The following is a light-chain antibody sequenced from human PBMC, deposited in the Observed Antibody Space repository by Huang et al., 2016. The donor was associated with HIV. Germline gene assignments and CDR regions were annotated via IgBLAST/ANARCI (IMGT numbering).Light chain of an antibody. CDR3: QQYYHNPLT. Sequence: DIVMTQSPDSLTVSLGERATINCRSSQSLFFSSNKRSYLAWYQKKPGQPPKLVISWASARASGVPDRFSGSGSETHFTLTINSLQAEDVAVYYCQQYYHNPLTFGGGTKVEI. CDR2: WAS. CDR1: QSLFFSSNKRSY. J-gene: IGKJ4*01. V-gene: IGKV4-1*01.